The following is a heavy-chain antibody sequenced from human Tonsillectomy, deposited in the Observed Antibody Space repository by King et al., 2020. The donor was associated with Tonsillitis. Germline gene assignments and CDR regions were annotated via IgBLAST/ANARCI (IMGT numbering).Heavy chain of an antibody. J-gene: IGHJ4*02. D-gene: IGHD2-15*01. CDR1: GGSISSSDHY. Sequence: LQLQESGPGVVKPSETLSLTCTVSGGSISSSDHYWAWIRQPPGKGLEWIGYMYYSGTIFYNPSLKSRITISGGTSENRFSLKFSSVTAADAAVYFCAGSVSGSFDYWGQGALVTVSS. CDR3: AGSVSGSFDY. V-gene: IGHV4-39*01. CDR2: MYYSGTI.